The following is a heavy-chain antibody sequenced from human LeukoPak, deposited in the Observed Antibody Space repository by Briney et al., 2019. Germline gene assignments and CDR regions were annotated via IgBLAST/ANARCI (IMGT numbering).Heavy chain of an antibody. Sequence: GGSLRLSCAASGFTFSSYSMNWVRQAPGKGLEWVSPISSSSSYIYYADSVKGRFTISRDNAQNSLYLQMNRQGAEDTAGYYCARDRGSGGTGAFHIWGQETMVTVP. J-gene: IGHJ3*02. CDR2: ISSSSSYI. CDR3: ARDRGSGGTGAFHI. V-gene: IGHV3-21*01. D-gene: IGHD1-26*01. CDR1: GFTFSSYS.